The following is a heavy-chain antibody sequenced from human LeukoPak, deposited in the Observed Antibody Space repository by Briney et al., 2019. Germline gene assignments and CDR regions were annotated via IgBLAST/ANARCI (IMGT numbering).Heavy chain of an antibody. CDR1: GFPFSSYW. J-gene: IGHJ6*03. Sequence: GGPLRLPFKASGFPFSSYWISWVRQAPGKGLEWLAKKKQGGSEKYYVDSVKGRFTISRDNAKNSLYLQMNSLRAEDTAVYYCARGTHYYDYYMDVWGKGTTVTISS. CDR2: KKQGGSEK. V-gene: IGHV3-7*03. CDR3: ARGTHYYDYYMDV.